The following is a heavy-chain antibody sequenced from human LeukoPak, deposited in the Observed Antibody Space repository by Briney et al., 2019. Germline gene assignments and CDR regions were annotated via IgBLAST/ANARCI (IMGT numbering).Heavy chain of an antibody. CDR3: ARGPYCSSTSCPIDY. CDR1: GFTFSSYS. D-gene: IGHD2-2*01. V-gene: IGHV3-48*01. J-gene: IGHJ4*02. CDR2: ISSSTI. Sequence: PGGSLRLSCAASGFTFSSYSMNWVRQAPGKGLEWVSYISSSTIYYADSVKGRFTISRDNAKNSLYLQMNSLRAEDTAVYYCARGPYCSSTSCPIDYWGQGTLVTVSS.